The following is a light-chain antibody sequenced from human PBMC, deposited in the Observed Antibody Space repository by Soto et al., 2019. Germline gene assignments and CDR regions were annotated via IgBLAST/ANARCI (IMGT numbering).Light chain of an antibody. CDR2: DNN. CDR1: SSNIGNNY. V-gene: IGLV1-51*01. CDR3: GTWDSSLSAYV. Sequence: QSVLTQPPSVSAAPGQKVTISCSGSSSNIGNNYVSWYQQLPGTAPKLLIYDNNKRPSGIPDRFSDSKSGTSATLGITGLQTGEEADYYCGTWDSSLSAYVFGTGTKV. J-gene: IGLJ1*01.